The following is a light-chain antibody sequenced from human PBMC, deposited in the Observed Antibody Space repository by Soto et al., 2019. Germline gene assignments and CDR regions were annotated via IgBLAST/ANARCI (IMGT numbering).Light chain of an antibody. CDR3: QQYNNWPPKYT. CDR2: GAS. Sequence: EIVMTQSPATLYVSPGERATLSCRASQSVSSNLAWYQQKPVQAPRLLIYGASTRSTGIPDRCSGSGSGTEFTLTISSLQSEDFAVYYCQQYNNWPPKYTFGQGTKLEIK. J-gene: IGKJ2*01. CDR1: QSVSSN. V-gene: IGKV3-15*01.